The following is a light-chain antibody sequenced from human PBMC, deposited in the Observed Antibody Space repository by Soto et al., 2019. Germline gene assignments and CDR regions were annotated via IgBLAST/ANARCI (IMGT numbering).Light chain of an antibody. CDR2: DAS. CDR1: QSISSW. J-gene: IGKJ3*01. V-gene: IGKV1-5*01. CDR3: QQYNSYLT. Sequence: DIQMTPSPSTLSASVGDRVTITCRASQSISSWLAWYQQKPGKAPKLLIYDASSLESGVPSRFSGSGSGTEFTLTISSLQPDDFATYYCQQYNSYLTFGPGTKVDIK.